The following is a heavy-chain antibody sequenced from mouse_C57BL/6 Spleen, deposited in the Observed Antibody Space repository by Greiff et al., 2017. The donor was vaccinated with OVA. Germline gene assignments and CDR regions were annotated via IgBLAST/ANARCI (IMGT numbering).Heavy chain of an antibody. V-gene: IGHV1-78*01. Sequence: VKLQESDAELVKPGASVKISCKVSGYTFTDHTIHWMKQRPEQGLEWIGYIYPRDGSTKYNEKFKGKATLTADKSSSTAYMQLNSLTSEDSAVYFCARGSTMITPHFDYWGQGTTLTVSS. CDR3: ARGSTMITPHFDY. CDR1: GYTFTDHT. D-gene: IGHD2-4*01. J-gene: IGHJ2*01. CDR2: IYPRDGST.